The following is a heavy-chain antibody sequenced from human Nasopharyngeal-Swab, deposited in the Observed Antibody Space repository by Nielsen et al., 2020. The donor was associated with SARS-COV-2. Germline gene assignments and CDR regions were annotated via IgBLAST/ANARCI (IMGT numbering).Heavy chain of an antibody. CDR1: GVIFSKYW. Sequence: GESLKISCVASGVIFSKYWMHWVRQAPGKGLVWVSRVNQDGSRTDYADSVRGRFTISRDNAKNTLYLQMNSLRAEDTAVYYCARDPDNWNYVGDTFDIWGRGTMVTVSS. CDR3: ARDPDNWNYVGDTFDI. CDR2: VNQDGSRT. V-gene: IGHV3-74*01. D-gene: IGHD1-7*01. J-gene: IGHJ3*02.